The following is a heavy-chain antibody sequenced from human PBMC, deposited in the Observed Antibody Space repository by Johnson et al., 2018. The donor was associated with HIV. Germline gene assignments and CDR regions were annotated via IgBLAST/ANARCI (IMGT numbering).Heavy chain of an antibody. CDR1: GFSVSDSY. Sequence: VQLVESGGGLVQPGGSLRLSCGASGFSVSDSYMNWVRQAPGQGLEWVSVLYSGGNTYYADSVRGRFTISRDTSKNTLCLQMNSLRAEDTAVYYCAKDPYSGSPIDIWGQGTMVTVSS. CDR2: LYSGGNT. J-gene: IGHJ3*02. D-gene: IGHD1-26*01. V-gene: IGHV3-66*01. CDR3: AKDPYSGSPIDI.